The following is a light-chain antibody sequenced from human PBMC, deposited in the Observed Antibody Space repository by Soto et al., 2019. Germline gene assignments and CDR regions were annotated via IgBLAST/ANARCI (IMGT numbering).Light chain of an antibody. CDR1: QSVSSSD. CDR3: QQYGSSSFT. J-gene: IGKJ3*01. CDR2: GAS. V-gene: IGKV3-20*01. Sequence: EIVLTQSPGTLSLSPGERATLSCMASQSVSSSDLAWYQQKPGQAPRLLIYGASSMATGIPDRFSGSGSGTDFTLTISRLEPEDFAVYYCQQYGSSSFTFGPGTKVDI.